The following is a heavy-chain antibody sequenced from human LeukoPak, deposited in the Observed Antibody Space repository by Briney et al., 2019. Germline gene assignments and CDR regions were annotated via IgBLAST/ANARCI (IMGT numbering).Heavy chain of an antibody. J-gene: IGHJ4*02. CDR3: ARGEGYSSSWFSNFDY. Sequence: PGGSLRLSCAASGFTLSSYWMSWVRQAPGKGLEWVANIKQDGSEKYYVDSVKGRFTISRDNAKNSLYLQMNSLRAEDTAVYYCARGEGYSSSWFSNFDYWGQGTLVTVSS. V-gene: IGHV3-7*01. CDR2: IKQDGSEK. D-gene: IGHD6-13*01. CDR1: GFTLSSYW.